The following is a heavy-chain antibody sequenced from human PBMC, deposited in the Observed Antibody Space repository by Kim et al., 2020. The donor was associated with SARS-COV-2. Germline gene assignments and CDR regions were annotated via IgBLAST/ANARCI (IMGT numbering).Heavy chain of an antibody. CDR3: AREGIVGASHYGMDV. J-gene: IGHJ6*02. D-gene: IGHD1-26*01. CDR2: IGTAGDT. CDR1: GFTFSSYD. Sequence: GGSLRLSCAASGFTFSSYDMHWVRQATGKGLEWVSAIGTAGDTYYPGSVKGRFTISRENAKNSLYLQMNSLRAGDTAVYYCAREGIVGASHYGMDVWGQGTTVTVSS. V-gene: IGHV3-13*01.